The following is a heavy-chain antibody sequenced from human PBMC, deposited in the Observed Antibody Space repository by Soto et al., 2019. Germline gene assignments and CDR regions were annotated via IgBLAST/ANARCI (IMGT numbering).Heavy chain of an antibody. Sequence: ASVKVSCKSSGYTFNKYGFNWVRQAPGQGLEWMGRISAFNDYTNLAQKFQGRVTLTTDASTNTAYMELKILRSDDTAMYYCARGRGVVVPAGTPDAFDVWGQGKMVTVSS. J-gene: IGHJ3*01. V-gene: IGHV1-18*01. D-gene: IGHD6-13*01. CDR1: GYTFNKYG. CDR2: ISAFNDYT. CDR3: ARGRGVVVPAGTPDAFDV.